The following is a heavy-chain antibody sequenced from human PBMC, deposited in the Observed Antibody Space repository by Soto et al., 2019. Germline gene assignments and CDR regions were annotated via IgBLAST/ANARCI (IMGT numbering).Heavy chain of an antibody. CDR3: ARAAGNWINWFGP. J-gene: IGHJ5*02. CDR2: IIPIFGTA. Sequence: SVKVSCKASGGTFSSYAISWVRQAPGQGLEWMGGIIPIFGTANYAQKFQGRVTITADESTSTAYMELSSLRSEDTAVYYCARAAGNWINWFGPWGQGTLVTVSS. CDR1: GGTFSSYA. V-gene: IGHV1-69*13. D-gene: IGHD1-20*01.